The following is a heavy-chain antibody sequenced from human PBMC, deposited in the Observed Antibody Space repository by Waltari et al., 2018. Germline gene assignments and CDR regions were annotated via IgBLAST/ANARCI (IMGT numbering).Heavy chain of an antibody. CDR1: GGSISSSSYY. V-gene: IGHV4-39*01. CDR2: IYYSGST. Sequence: QLQLQESGPGLVKPSETLSLTCTVSGGSISSSSYYWGWIRQPPGKGLEWIGSIYYSGSTYYNPSLKSRVTISVDTSKNQFSLKLSSVTAADTAVYYCARHRAIFGVVYFDYWGQGTLVTVSS. CDR3: ARHRAIFGVVYFDY. D-gene: IGHD3-3*01. J-gene: IGHJ4*02.